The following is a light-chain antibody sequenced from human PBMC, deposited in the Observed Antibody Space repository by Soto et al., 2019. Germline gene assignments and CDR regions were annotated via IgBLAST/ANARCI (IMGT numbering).Light chain of an antibody. CDR3: QQYGFTPQT. CDR1: QILLYSSNNKND. CDR2: DVS. Sequence: DIVMTQSPDSLAVSVGERATINCKSSQILLYSSNNKNDLAWYQHKPGQPPRLVIYDVSTRATGVPDRFSGSGSATEFTLTISRLEPEDSAVYYCQQYGFTPQTFGQGTKVDIK. J-gene: IGKJ1*01. V-gene: IGKV4-1*01.